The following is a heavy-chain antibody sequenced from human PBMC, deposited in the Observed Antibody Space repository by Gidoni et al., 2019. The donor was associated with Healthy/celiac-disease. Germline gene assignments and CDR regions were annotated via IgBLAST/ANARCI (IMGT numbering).Heavy chain of an antibody. V-gene: IGHV1-8*01. J-gene: IGHJ4*02. CDR2: RNPNSGNT. Sequence: QVQLVQSGAEVKKPGASVKVSCKASGYTFTSYDINWVRQATGQGLGWMGWRNPNSGNTGYAQKVPGRVNMTRNTSISTAYMELSSLRSEDTAVDYCAREGGAYGGDWAPGYWGQGTLVTVSS. CDR3: AREGGAYGGDWAPGY. D-gene: IGHD2-21*02. CDR1: GYTFTSYD.